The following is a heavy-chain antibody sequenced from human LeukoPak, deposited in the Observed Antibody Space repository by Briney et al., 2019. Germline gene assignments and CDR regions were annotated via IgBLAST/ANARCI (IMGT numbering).Heavy chain of an antibody. D-gene: IGHD7-27*01. CDR3: AKDTPDRSVTGDAFDI. CDR2: IRYDGSNK. J-gene: IGHJ3*02. Sequence: GGSLRLSCAASGFTFSNYGMHWVRQAPGKGLEWVSFIRYDGSNKNYADSVKGRFTTSRDNSKNTLYLQMNSLRPEDTAIYYCAKDTPDRSVTGDAFDIWGQGTMVAASS. CDR1: GFTFSNYG. V-gene: IGHV3-30*02.